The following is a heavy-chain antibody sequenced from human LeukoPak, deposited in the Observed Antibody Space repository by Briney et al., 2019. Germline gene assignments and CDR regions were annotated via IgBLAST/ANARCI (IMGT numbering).Heavy chain of an antibody. CDR3: AREDYGGNSVLTKDAFDI. V-gene: IGHV1-18*01. D-gene: IGHD4-23*01. CDR2: ISAYNGNT. Sequence: ASVKVSCKASGYTFTSYGISWVRQAPGQGLEWMGWISAYNGNTNYAQKFQGRVTITADKSTSTAYMELSSLRSEDTAVYYCAREDYGGNSVLTKDAFDIWGQGTMVTVSS. CDR1: GYTFTSYG. J-gene: IGHJ3*02.